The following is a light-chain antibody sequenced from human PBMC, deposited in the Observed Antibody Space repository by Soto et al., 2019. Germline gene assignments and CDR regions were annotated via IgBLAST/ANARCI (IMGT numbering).Light chain of an antibody. CDR3: QQLNSYPRT. CDR2: HAS. V-gene: IGKV1-5*01. J-gene: IGKJ4*01. CDR1: QSISNW. Sequence: DIQMTQSPSSLSASVGDRVTITCRASQSISNWLAWYQQKPGTAPKVLIYHASTLQSGVPSRFSGGGSGTDFTLTISSLQPEDFANFYCQQLNSYPRTFGGGTKVDIK.